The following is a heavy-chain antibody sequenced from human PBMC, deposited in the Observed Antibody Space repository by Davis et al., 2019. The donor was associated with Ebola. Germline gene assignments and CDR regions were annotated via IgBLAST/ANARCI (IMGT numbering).Heavy chain of an antibody. CDR3: ARVPTTVVTGGYYYYYYYMDV. CDR1: GGSISSSSYY. V-gene: IGHV4-39*01. J-gene: IGHJ6*03. Sequence: PSETLSLTCTVSGGSISSSSYYWGWIRQPPGKGLEWIGSIYYSGSTYYNPSLKSRVTISVDTSKNQFSLKLSSVTAADTAVYYCARVPTTVVTGGYYYYYYYMDVWGKGTTVTVSS. CDR2: IYYSGST. D-gene: IGHD4-23*01.